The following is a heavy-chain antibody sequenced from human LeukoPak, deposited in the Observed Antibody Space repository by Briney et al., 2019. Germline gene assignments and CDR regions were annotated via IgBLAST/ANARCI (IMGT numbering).Heavy chain of an antibody. J-gene: IGHJ4*02. CDR3: ARDDYGDHTPFDY. CDR2: ISYDGSNK. Sequence: GGSLRLSCAASGFTFSSYAMHWVRQAPGKELQWVAVISYDGSNKYYADSVKGRFTISRDNSKNTLYLQMNSLRAEDTAVYYCARDDYGDHTPFDYWGQGTLVTVSS. CDR1: GFTFSSYA. D-gene: IGHD4-17*01. V-gene: IGHV3-30-3*01.